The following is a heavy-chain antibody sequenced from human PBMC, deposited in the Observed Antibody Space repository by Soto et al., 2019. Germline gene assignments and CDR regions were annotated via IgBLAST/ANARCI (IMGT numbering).Heavy chain of an antibody. J-gene: IGHJ4*02. Sequence: GGSLRLSCAASEFTFANAWISWVRQAPGKGLEWVGRIKIKADGGTTDYAAPVKGRFTISRDESQNTLYLQMNSLKTEDTAVYYRIQSYYGHWGQGTLVTVSS. CDR3: IQSYYGH. CDR1: EFTFANAW. CDR2: IKIKADGGTT. D-gene: IGHD4-17*01. V-gene: IGHV3-15*01.